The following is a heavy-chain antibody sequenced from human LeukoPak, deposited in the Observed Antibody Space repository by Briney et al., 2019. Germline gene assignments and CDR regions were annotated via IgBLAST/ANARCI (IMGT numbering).Heavy chain of an antibody. CDR2: ISSSGSTI. CDR1: GFTFSSYE. CDR3: ARASSPFNTYYYDSSGYYYGGIDY. J-gene: IGHJ4*02. V-gene: IGHV3-48*03. Sequence: PGGSLRLSCAASGFTFSSYEMNWVRQAPGKGLEWVSYISSSGSTIYYADSVKGRFTIPRDNAKNSLYLQMNSLRAEDTAVYYCARASSPFNTYYYDSSGYYYGGIDYWGQGTLVTVSS. D-gene: IGHD3-22*01.